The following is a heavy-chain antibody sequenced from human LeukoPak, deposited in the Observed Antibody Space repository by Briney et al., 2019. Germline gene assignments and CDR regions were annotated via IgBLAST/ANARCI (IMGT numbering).Heavy chain of an antibody. D-gene: IGHD3-10*02. Sequence: GGSLRLSCAASGFTFSSHGMHWVRQAPGKGLEWVAFIRYDGTNKYYADSMKGRFNISRDNFKNTLYLQMNSLRAEDTAVYYCAKGYLFGDYEVTSIFGVDWGQGTLVTVLS. J-gene: IGHJ4*02. V-gene: IGHV3-30*02. CDR1: GFTFSSHG. CDR3: AKGYLFGDYEVTSIFGVD. CDR2: IRYDGTNK.